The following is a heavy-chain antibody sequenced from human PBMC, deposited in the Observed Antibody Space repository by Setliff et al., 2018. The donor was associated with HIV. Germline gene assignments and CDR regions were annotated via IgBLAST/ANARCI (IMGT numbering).Heavy chain of an antibody. CDR1: GGSFSGYY. J-gene: IGHJ4*03. V-gene: IGHV4-59*01. Sequence: SETLSLTCSVSGGSFSGYYWSWIRQPPGKGLEWIGYIYIYNSGSTNYNPSLTSRVTISVDTSRNQFSLKLTSVTAADTAIYYCARGVNFDYWGTGTTVTVSS. D-gene: IGHD3-3*01. CDR2: IYIYNSGST. CDR3: ARGVNFDY.